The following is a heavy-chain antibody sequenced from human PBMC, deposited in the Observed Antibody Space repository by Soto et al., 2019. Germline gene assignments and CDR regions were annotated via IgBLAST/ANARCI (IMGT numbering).Heavy chain of an antibody. V-gene: IGHV1-69*12. CDR3: ARGPPGYCSGGSCYGEGWFDP. CDR2: IIPIFGTA. Sequence: QVQLVQSGAEVKKPGSSVKVSCKASGGTFSSYAISWVRQAPGQGLEWMGGIIPIFGTANYAQKFQGRVTITADESTSTAYMELSSLRSEDTAVYYCARGPPGYCSGGSCYGEGWFDPWGQGTLVTVSS. J-gene: IGHJ5*02. D-gene: IGHD2-15*01. CDR1: GGTFSSYA.